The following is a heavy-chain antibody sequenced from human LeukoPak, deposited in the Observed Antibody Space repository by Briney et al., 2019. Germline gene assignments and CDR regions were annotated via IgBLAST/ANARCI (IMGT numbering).Heavy chain of an antibody. J-gene: IGHJ4*02. CDR2: IKQDGSEK. Sequence: QPGGSLRLACAASGFTFSNYWMSWVRQAPGKGLEWVANIKQDGSEKYYVDSVKGRFTISRDNAKNSLYLQMNSLRAGDTALYYCAREDQPRGTFDYWGQGILVTVSS. CDR3: AREDQPRGTFDY. CDR1: GFTFSNYW. V-gene: IGHV3-7*05. D-gene: IGHD2-15*01.